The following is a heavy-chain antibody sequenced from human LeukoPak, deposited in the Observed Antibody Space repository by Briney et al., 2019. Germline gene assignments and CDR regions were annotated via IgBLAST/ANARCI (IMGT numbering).Heavy chain of an antibody. CDR3: ARDQGYDSSGYYSLNYYYYYGMDV. Sequence: GASVKVSCKASGYTFTSYGISWVRQAPGQGLEWMGWISAYNGNTNYAQKLQGRVTMTTDTSTSTAYMELRSLRSDDTAVYYCARDQGYDSSGYYSLNYYYYYGMDVWGQGTTVTVSS. CDR1: GYTFTSYG. D-gene: IGHD3-22*01. CDR2: ISAYNGNT. J-gene: IGHJ6*02. V-gene: IGHV1-18*01.